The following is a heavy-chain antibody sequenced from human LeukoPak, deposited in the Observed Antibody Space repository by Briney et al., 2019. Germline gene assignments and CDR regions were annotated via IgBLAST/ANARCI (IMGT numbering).Heavy chain of an antibody. CDR3: ARQHYYDSSGYVDY. Sequence: PGGSLRLSCAASGFTFSSYWMSWVRQAPGKGLEWVANIKQDGSEKYYVDSVKGRFTISRDNAKNSLYLQMNSLRAEDTAVYYCARQHYYDSSGYVDYWGQGTLVTVSS. D-gene: IGHD3-22*01. V-gene: IGHV3-7*01. CDR1: GFTFSSYW. J-gene: IGHJ4*02. CDR2: IKQDGSEK.